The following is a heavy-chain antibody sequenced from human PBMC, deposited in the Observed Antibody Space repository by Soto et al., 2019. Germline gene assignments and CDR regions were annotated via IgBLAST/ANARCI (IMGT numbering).Heavy chain of an antibody. J-gene: IGHJ5*02. V-gene: IGHV3-21*01. CDR3: AREGALKPFSS. CDR1: GFTFSSYA. CDR2: ISGSSVYI. Sequence: GGSLRLSCAASGFTFSSYAMSWVRQAPGKGLEWVSHISGSSVYIHYADSVKGRFTISRDNAKNSVYLQMDSLRVEDTAVYYCAREGALKPFSSWGQGALVTVSS.